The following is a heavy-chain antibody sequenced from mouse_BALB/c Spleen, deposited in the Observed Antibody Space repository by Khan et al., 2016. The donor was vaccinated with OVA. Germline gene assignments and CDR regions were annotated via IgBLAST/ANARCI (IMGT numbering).Heavy chain of an antibody. CDR3: ARDYYVNFDY. J-gene: IGHJ2*01. Sequence: EVELVEPGGGLVQPGGSRKLSCAATGFTFSSFGMHWVRQAPEKGLEWVAFISSGSSTIYYADTVKGRFTISRDNPKNTLFLQRTSLRSEDTAMYYCARDYYVNFDYWGQGTTLTVSS. CDR2: ISSGSSTI. V-gene: IGHV5-17*02. CDR1: GFTFSSFG. D-gene: IGHD1-1*01.